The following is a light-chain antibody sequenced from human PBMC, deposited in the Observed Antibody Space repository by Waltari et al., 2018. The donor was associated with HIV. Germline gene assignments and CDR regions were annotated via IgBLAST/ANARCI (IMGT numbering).Light chain of an antibody. J-gene: IGKJ1*01. CDR1: QSLVSSFSDEHTY. Sequence: AVLTQSPLSLPVTLGQPASIPCRSSQSLVSSFSDEHTYWNWFHQRPGQSPRRLIYQVSKRDSVVPDRISATGSGTDFTLRISRVEAEDVGVYYCMQGTYWPLTFGQGTKVEIK. CDR2: QVS. CDR3: MQGTYWPLT. V-gene: IGKV2-30*01.